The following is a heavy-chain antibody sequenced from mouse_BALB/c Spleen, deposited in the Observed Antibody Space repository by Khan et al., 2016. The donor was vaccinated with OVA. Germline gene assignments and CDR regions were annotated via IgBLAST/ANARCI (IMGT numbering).Heavy chain of an antibody. CDR2: ISPNNDGS. CDR1: GYTFTSYV. D-gene: IGHD1-1*01. J-gene: IGHJ3*01. V-gene: IGHV1S136*01. CDR3: VRSLEYYGSAYGGFAY. Sequence: EVQLQQSGPELVKPGASVKMSCKASGYTFTSYVMHWVKQKPGQGLEWIGYISPNNDGSKYNEKFRSKATLTSDKSSSTAYMELRSLTSEDSAVFYYVRSLEYYGSAYGGFAYWGQGTLVTVSA.